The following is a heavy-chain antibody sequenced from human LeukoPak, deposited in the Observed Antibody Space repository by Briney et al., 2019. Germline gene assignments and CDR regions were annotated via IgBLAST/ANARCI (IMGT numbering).Heavy chain of an antibody. CDR3: ARAYTAMIKIFDY. D-gene: IGHD5-18*01. CDR1: GFTFSSYW. J-gene: IGHJ4*02. CDR2: IKQDGSEK. V-gene: IGHV3-7*01. Sequence: GGSLRLSCAASGFTFSSYWMSWVRQAPGKGLEWVANIKQDGSEKYYVDSVKGRFTISRDNAKNSLYLQMNSLRAEDTAVYYCARAYTAMIKIFDYWGQGTLVTVSS.